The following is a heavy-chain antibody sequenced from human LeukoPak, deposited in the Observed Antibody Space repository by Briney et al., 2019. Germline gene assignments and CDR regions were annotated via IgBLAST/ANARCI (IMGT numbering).Heavy chain of an antibody. V-gene: IGHV1-2*02. CDR2: INPNSGGT. CDR3: ARGYDYVWGSYRTPTLFDY. Sequence: ASVKVSCKASGYTFTGYYMQWVRQAPGQGLEWMGWINPNSGGTNYAQKFQGRVTMTRDTSISTAYMELSRLRSDDTAVYYCARGYDYVWGSYRTPTLFDYWGQGTLVTVSS. D-gene: IGHD3-16*02. CDR1: GYTFTGYY. J-gene: IGHJ4*02.